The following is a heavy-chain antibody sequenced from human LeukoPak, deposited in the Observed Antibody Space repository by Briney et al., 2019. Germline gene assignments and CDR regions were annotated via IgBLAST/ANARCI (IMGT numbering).Heavy chain of an antibody. D-gene: IGHD3-10*01. V-gene: IGHV3-21*01. J-gene: IGHJ5*02. Sequence: NPGGSLRLSCAASGFTFGSYNMNWVRQAPGKGLEWVSSISTGSGYIHYADSVKGRFTISRDNAKNSLYLQMNSLRDADTAVYYCARDHNFYGSGRGFDPWGQGTLVTVSS. CDR1: GFTFGSYN. CDR3: ARDHNFYGSGRGFDP. CDR2: ISTGSGYI.